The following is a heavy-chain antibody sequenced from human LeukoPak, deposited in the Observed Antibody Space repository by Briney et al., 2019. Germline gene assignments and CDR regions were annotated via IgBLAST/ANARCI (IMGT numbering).Heavy chain of an antibody. CDR2: MSPNSGNT. CDR1: HYTFTSYG. J-gene: IGHJ4*02. D-gene: IGHD1-26*01. V-gene: IGHV1-8*02. Sequence: GALVKVSCKASHYTFTSYGISWVRQAPGQGLEWMGWMSPNSGNTGYAQKFQGRVTMTRNTSISTAYMELSSLRSEDTAVYYCARAGNSGSYDYWGQGTLVTVSS. CDR3: ARAGNSGSYDY.